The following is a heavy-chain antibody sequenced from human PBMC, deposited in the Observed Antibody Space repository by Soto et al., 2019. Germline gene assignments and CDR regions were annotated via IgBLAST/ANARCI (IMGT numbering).Heavy chain of an antibody. V-gene: IGHV4-34*01. Sequence: QVQLQQWGAGLLKPSETLSLTCAVYGGSFSGYYWSWIRQPPGKGLEWIGEINHSGGTNYNPSLKSLVTISVDTSKNQFPLKLSSVTAADTAVYYCASRWARYWGYYYDGMDVWGQGTTVTVSS. CDR1: GGSFSGYY. CDR3: ASRWARYWGYYYDGMDV. CDR2: INHSGGT. D-gene: IGHD7-27*01. J-gene: IGHJ6*02.